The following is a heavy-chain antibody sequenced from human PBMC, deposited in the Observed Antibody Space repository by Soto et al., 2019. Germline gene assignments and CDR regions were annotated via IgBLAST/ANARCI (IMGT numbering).Heavy chain of an antibody. J-gene: IGHJ4*02. CDR1: GYTFTGYY. CDR2: INPNSGGT. V-gene: IGHV1-2*02. Sequence: VASVKVSCKASGYTFTGYYMHWVRQAPGQGLEWMGWINPNSGGTNYAQKFQGRVTMTRDTSISTAYMELGRLRSDDTDVYYCARSTYITGTTWANFGYWGQGNLVTASS. CDR3: ARSTYITGTTWANFGY. D-gene: IGHD1-7*01.